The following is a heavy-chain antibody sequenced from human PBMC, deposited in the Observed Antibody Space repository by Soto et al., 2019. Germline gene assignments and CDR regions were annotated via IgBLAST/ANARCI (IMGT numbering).Heavy chain of an antibody. D-gene: IGHD3-16*01. CDR2: IGHGGGT. CDR1: GGSFSGYY. V-gene: IGHV4-34*01. J-gene: IGHJ4*02. Sequence: KPSETLSLTCAVYGGSFSGYYWSWIRQPPGEGLEWIGEIGHGGGTVYNPSLETRVTISEDSSNNQFSLKLDSVAAADTAVYYCARHGGYYFDYWGQGAPVTVSS. CDR3: ARHGGYYFDY.